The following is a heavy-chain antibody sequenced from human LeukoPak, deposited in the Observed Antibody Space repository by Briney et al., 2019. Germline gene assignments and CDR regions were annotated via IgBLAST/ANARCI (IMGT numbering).Heavy chain of an antibody. Sequence: GGSLRLSCAASGFTFSNYGIHWVRQAPGKGLEWVALISYDGSNTWYADSVKGRFIISRDNAKNSLYLQMNSLRAEDTAVYYCAELGITMIGGVWGKGTTVTISS. J-gene: IGHJ6*04. V-gene: IGHV3-30*04. CDR1: GFTFSNYG. D-gene: IGHD3-10*02. CDR2: ISYDGSNT. CDR3: AELGITMIGGV.